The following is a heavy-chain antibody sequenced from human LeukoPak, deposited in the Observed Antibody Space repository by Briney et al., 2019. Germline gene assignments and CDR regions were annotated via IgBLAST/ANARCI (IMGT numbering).Heavy chain of an antibody. Sequence: ASVKVSCKASGYTFTNYAVHWVRQAPGQSLEWMGWINTGNGNTKYSQKLQGRVTITRDTSASTVYMELSSLGSEDTAVYYCARDEDYWGQGTLVTVSS. CDR1: GYTFTNYA. CDR3: ARDEDY. CDR2: INTGNGNT. V-gene: IGHV1-3*04. J-gene: IGHJ4*02.